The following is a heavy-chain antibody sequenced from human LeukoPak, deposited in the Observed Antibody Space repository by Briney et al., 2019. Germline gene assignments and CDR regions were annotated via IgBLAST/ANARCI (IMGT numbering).Heavy chain of an antibody. CDR1: GGSISSSSYY. J-gene: IGHJ3*02. CDR3: ARGMTTVTTHDAFDI. CDR2: IYYSGST. V-gene: IGHV4-39*07. Sequence: SETLSLTCTVSGGSISSSSYYWGWIRQPPGKGLEWIGSIYYSGSTYYNPSLKSRVTISVDTSKNQFSLKLSSVTAADTAVYYCARGMTTVTTHDAFDIWGQGTMVTVSS. D-gene: IGHD4-17*01.